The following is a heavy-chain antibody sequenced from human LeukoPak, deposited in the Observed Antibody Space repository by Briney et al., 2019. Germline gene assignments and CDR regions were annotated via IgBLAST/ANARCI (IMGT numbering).Heavy chain of an antibody. CDR2: IIPIFRTP. J-gene: IGHJ4*02. Sequence: GASVKVSCKASGGTFSSYAISWVRQAPGQGLEWMEGIIPIFRTPNYAQKFQGRVTVTADESTSTAYMELSSLRSEDTAVYYCARGGQLGYCSSTSCYRGDYWGQGTLVTVSS. V-gene: IGHV1-69*01. D-gene: IGHD2-2*01. CDR1: GGTFSSYA. CDR3: ARGGQLGYCSSTSCYRGDY.